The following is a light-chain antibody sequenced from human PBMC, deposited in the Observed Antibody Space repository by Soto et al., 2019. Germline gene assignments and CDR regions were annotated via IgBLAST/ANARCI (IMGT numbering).Light chain of an antibody. V-gene: IGKV3-15*01. J-gene: IGKJ2*01. CDR1: QRVSTN. CDR2: AAS. Sequence: IGMTQSPATLPVSPGERATLSCRATQRVSTNLAWYQQKPGQAPRLILYAASSMATGVPARFSGSGSGTEFTLTISSLQSEDFALYYCQQYNNWPYTFGQGTRLEVK. CDR3: QQYNNWPYT.